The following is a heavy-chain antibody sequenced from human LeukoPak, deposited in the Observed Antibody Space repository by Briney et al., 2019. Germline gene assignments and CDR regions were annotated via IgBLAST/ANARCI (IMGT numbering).Heavy chain of an antibody. Sequence: PGGSLRLSCAASGFTFSSYWMHWVRQAPGKGLEYVSVISGNGDTTYYTNSVKGRFTISRDNSKNTLYLQMDSLRTEDVAVYYCARDLNRDFEYWGQGTLVTVSS. CDR3: ARDLNRDFEY. V-gene: IGHV3-64*01. J-gene: IGHJ4*02. D-gene: IGHD1-14*01. CDR1: GFTFSSYW. CDR2: ISGNGDTT.